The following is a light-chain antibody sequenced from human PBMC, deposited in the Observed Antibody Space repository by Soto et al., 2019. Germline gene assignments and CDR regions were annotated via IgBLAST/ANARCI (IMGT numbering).Light chain of an antibody. CDR3: TLYLYSSGHFV. Sequence: QSALTQPASVSGSPGQSITISCTGSSSDFTTYHYVSWYRQHPGKAPKLMIYEVSHRPSGVSNRFSGSKSGNTASLTITGLQAEDEADYYCTLYLYSSGHFVFGTGTKLTVL. CDR2: EVS. J-gene: IGLJ1*01. V-gene: IGLV2-14*01. CDR1: SSDFTTYHY.